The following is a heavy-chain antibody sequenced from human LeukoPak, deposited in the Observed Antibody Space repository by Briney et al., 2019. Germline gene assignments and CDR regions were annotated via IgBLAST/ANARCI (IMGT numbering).Heavy chain of an antibody. J-gene: IGHJ4*02. CDR2: ISYDGNNK. Sequence: PGGSLRLSCAASGFTFSDYAIHWVRQAPGKGLEWVAVISYDGNNKEYADSVKGRFTISRDNSKNTLYLQMNSLRAEDTAVYYCASGPCSSTSCYHYWGQGTLVTVSS. V-gene: IGHV3-30*14. CDR3: ASGPCSSTSCYHY. CDR1: GFTFSDYA. D-gene: IGHD2-2*01.